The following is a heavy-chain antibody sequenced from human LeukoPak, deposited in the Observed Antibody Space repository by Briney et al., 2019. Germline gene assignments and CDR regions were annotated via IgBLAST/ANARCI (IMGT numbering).Heavy chain of an antibody. CDR1: GYTFSRYW. V-gene: IGHV3-7*03. CDR2: IKQDGSEK. Sequence: PGGSLRFSCAASGYTFSRYWMSWVRQAPGKGLEWVANIKQDGSEKDYVDSVKGRFTISRDNAKNSLHLQMNSLRAEDTALYYCARDHFRAVDAFDIWGQGTMVTVSS. J-gene: IGHJ3*02. D-gene: IGHD3-3*02. CDR3: ARDHFRAVDAFDI.